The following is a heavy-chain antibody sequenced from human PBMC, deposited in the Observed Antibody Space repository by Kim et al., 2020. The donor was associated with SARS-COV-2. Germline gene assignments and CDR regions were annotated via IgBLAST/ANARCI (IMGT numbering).Heavy chain of an antibody. Sequence: ASVKVSCKASGYTFTSYGISWVRQAPGQGLEWMGWISAYNGKTNYAQKLQGRVTMTTDTSTSTAYMELRSLRSDDTAVYYCARDDIFWNYGDQFADYWGQGTLVTVSS. CDR3: ARDDIFWNYGDQFADY. CDR2: ISAYNGKT. D-gene: IGHD4-17*01. J-gene: IGHJ4*02. V-gene: IGHV1-18*01. CDR1: GYTFTSYG.